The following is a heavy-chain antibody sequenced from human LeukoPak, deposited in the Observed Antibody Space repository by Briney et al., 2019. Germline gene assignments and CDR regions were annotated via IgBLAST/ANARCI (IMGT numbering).Heavy chain of an antibody. CDR2: INSNSGGT. D-gene: IGHD1-14*01. J-gene: IGHJ4*02. Sequence: ASVKVSCKASGYTFTGYYMHWVRQAPGQGLEWMGCINSNSGGTHSAQKFQGRVTMTRDTSISTAYMELSRLRSDDTAVYYCARVTLTYYYAYWGQGTLVTVSS. CDR3: ARVTLTYYYAY. V-gene: IGHV1-2*02. CDR1: GYTFTGYY.